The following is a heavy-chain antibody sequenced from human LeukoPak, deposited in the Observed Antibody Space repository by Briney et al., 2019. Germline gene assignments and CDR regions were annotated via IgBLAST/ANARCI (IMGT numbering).Heavy chain of an antibody. CDR1: GYTLTELS. CDR2: FDPEDGET. CDR3: AAREALSGWFSNDY. J-gene: IGHJ4*02. Sequence: ASVKVSCKVSGYTLTELSMHWVRQAPGKGLEWMGGFDPEDGETIYAQKFQGRVTMTEDTSTDTAYMELSSLRSVDTAVYYCAAREALSGWFSNDYWGQGTLVTVSS. V-gene: IGHV1-24*01. D-gene: IGHD6-19*01.